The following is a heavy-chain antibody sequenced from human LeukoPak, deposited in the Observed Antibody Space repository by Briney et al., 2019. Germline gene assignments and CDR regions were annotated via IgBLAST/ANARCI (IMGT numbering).Heavy chain of an antibody. Sequence: ASVKVSCKASGYTFTSYGISWVRQAPGQRLEWMGWINPNSGTTGYAQKFQGRVTMTRDTSINTGYMELSRLRFDDTAVYYCARGSGGRNAWLYHFDFWGQGTLVTVSS. CDR1: GYTFTSYG. D-gene: IGHD2-15*01. CDR3: ARGSGGRNAWLYHFDF. V-gene: IGHV1-8*02. J-gene: IGHJ4*02. CDR2: INPNSGTT.